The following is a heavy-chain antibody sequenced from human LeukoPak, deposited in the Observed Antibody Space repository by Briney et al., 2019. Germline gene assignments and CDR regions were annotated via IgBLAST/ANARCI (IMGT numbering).Heavy chain of an antibody. CDR1: GFTFSSYG. D-gene: IGHD6-19*01. Sequence: PGRSLRLSCAASGFTFSSYGMHWVRQAPGKGLEWVAVISYDGSNKYYADSVKGRFTISRDNSKNTLYPQMNSLRAEDTAVYYCARTDSSRWSDYWGQGTLVTVSS. J-gene: IGHJ4*02. CDR3: ARTDSSRWSDY. CDR2: ISYDGSNK. V-gene: IGHV3-30*03.